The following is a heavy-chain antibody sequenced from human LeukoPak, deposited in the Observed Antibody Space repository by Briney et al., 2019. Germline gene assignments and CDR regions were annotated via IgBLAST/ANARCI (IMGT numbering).Heavy chain of an antibody. V-gene: IGHV3-7*03. CDR1: GFTFSRYW. J-gene: IGHJ4*02. Sequence: GGSLRLFCAASGFTFSRYWMSWVRQAPGKGLEWVANIKQDGSEKYYVDSVKGRFTISRDNAKNSLHLKMNSLRAEDTAVYYCARAKPKNMVRGLIMRRESRYYFDYWGQGALVTVSS. CDR3: ARAKPKNMVRGLIMRRESRYYFDY. D-gene: IGHD3-10*01. CDR2: IKQDGSEK.